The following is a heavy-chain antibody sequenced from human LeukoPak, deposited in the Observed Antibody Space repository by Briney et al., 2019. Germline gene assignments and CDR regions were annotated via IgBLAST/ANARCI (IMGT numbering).Heavy chain of an antibody. Sequence: GGSLRLSCAASGFTFDDYAMHWVRQAPGKGLEWVSGISWNSGSIGYADSVKGRFTISRDNAKDSLYLQMNSLRAEDTAVYYCAGVGATGLDYWGQGTLVTVSS. V-gene: IGHV3-9*01. CDR1: GFTFDDYA. CDR2: ISWNSGSI. J-gene: IGHJ4*02. D-gene: IGHD1-26*01. CDR3: AGVGATGLDY.